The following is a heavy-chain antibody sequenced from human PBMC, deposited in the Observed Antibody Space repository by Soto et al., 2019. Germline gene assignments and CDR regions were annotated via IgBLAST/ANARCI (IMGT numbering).Heavy chain of an antibody. Sequence: QVQLVQSGAEVKKPGSSVKVSCKASGGTFSSYTISWVRQAPGQGLEWMGRIIPILGIANYAQKFQGRVTITADKSTSTAYMELSRLRSEETAVYYCARDNYGDSVDYWGQGTLVTVSS. V-gene: IGHV1-69*08. J-gene: IGHJ4*02. CDR3: ARDNYGDSVDY. D-gene: IGHD4-17*01. CDR1: GGTFSSYT. CDR2: IIPILGIA.